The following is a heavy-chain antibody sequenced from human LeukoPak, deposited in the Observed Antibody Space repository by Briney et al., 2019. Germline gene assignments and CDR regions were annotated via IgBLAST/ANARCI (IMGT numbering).Heavy chain of an antibody. D-gene: IGHD6-19*01. CDR2: IGIRGDT. J-gene: IGHJ4*02. V-gene: IGHV3-13*01. CDR3: ARGGIQVSGIDEFDY. Sequence: GGSLRLSCAASGFTFIDYDMHWVRQVIGKGLEGVSAIGIRGDTRYSGSVKGRFTISRENAESSLYLQMNSLRAEDTAVYYCARGGIQVSGIDEFDYWGQGTLVTVSS. CDR1: GFTFIDYD.